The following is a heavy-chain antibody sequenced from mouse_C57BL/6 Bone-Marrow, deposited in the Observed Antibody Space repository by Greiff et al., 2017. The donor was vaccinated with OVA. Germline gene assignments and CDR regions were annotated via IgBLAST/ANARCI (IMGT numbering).Heavy chain of an antibody. V-gene: IGHV1-19*01. J-gene: IGHJ3*01. CDR3: ARFAY. CDR1: GYTFTDYY. Sequence: EVQRVESGPVLVKPGASVKMSCKASGYTFTDYYRNWGKQSNGRSLEWMGVIKPYNGGTSYNQKFKGKATLTVDKSSSTAYMELNSLTSEDSAVYYCARFAYWGQGTLVTVSA. CDR2: IKPYNGGT.